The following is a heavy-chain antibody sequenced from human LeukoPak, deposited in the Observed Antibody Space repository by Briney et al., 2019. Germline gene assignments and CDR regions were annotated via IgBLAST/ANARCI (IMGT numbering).Heavy chain of an antibody. J-gene: IGHJ4*02. Sequence: GGSLRLSCAASGFTFSSYWMSWVRQAPGKGLEWVANIKENGSEKYYVDSVKGRFTISRDNGKNSLYLQMNSLRAEDTAVYYCARTLAARHTSGYIDYWGQGTLVTVSS. CDR2: IKENGSEK. CDR1: GFTFSSYW. V-gene: IGHV3-7*01. CDR3: ARTLAARHTSGYIDY. D-gene: IGHD3-22*01.